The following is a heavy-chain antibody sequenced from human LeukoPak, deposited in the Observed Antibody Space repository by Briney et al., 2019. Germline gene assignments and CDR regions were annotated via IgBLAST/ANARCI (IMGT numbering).Heavy chain of an antibody. Sequence: GGSLRLSCAASGFTVSSKYMSWVRQAPGKGLVWFSIIYSSGSTFYADSVKGRFTISRDKSKNTLYLQMNSLRAEDTAVYYCASSLASARAAGYYFDYWGQGTLVTVSS. V-gene: IGHV3-66*01. J-gene: IGHJ4*02. CDR3: ASSLASARAAGYYFDY. D-gene: IGHD6-6*01. CDR2: IYSSGST. CDR1: GFTVSSKY.